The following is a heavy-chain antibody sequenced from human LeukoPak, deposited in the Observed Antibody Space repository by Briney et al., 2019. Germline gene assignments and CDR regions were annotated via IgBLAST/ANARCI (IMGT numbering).Heavy chain of an antibody. D-gene: IGHD3-22*01. V-gene: IGHV3-23*01. CDR1: GFTFSSYA. CDR3: AKGIQMYYYDSSGSAIDY. J-gene: IGHJ4*02. CDR2: ISGSGGST. Sequence: GGSLRLSCAASGFTFSSYAMSWVRQAAGKGLEWVSAISGSGGSTYYADSVKGRFTISRDNSKNTLYLQMNSLRAEDTAVYYCAKGIQMYYYDSSGSAIDYWGQGTLVTVSS.